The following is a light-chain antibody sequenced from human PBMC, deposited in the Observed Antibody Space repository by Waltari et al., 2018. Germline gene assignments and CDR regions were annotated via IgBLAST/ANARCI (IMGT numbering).Light chain of an antibody. V-gene: IGLV3-1*01. CDR1: ILGNKY. CDR3: QALGTGAWV. Sequence: SYELTQPPSVSVSPGQTARITCSGDILGNKYASWYQQKPGQSPLLVIYQDTKRPSEIPDRFSGSKAANAATLTITGTQAVDEADYYCQALGTGAWVFGGGTKLTVL. J-gene: IGLJ3*02. CDR2: QDT.